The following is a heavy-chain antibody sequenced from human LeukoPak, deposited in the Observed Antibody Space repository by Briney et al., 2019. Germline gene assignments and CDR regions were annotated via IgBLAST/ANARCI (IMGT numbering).Heavy chain of an antibody. Sequence: GASVKVSCMASGYTFTGYYLHWVRPPPGQGLEWMGWFNPNSGGTNYAQKFQGRVTMTRDTSISPAYMELSSLRSDDTAVYYCARNSGLADCWGQGTLVTVSS. V-gene: IGHV1-2*02. D-gene: IGHD5-12*01. CDR3: ARNSGLADC. CDR2: FNPNSGGT. J-gene: IGHJ4*02. CDR1: GYTFTGYY.